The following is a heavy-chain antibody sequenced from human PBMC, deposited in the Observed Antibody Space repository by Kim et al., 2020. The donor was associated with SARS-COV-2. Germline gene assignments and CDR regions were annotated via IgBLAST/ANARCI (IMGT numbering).Heavy chain of an antibody. CDR3: ARGSNSAFDI. D-gene: IGHD4-4*01. CDR2: WYN. Sequence: WYNAYAVSVKGGIHINPDTSQNQFYLQLNSMTPEDTAVYYCARGSNSAFDIWGQGTVVTVSS. J-gene: IGHJ3*02. V-gene: IGHV6-1*01.